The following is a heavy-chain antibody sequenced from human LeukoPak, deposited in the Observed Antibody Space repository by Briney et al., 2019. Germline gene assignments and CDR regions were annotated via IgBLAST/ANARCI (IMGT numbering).Heavy chain of an antibody. J-gene: IGHJ4*02. D-gene: IGHD2-21*01. CDR2: ISGSGGST. CDR3: AKDILRWSFDS. CDR1: GFTFSSYA. Sequence: GGSLRLSCAASGFTFSSYAMSWVRQAPGKGLEWVSAISGSGGSTYYADSVRGRITISRDNSKNTVSLQMSSLRAEDTAVYYCAKDILRWSFDSWGQGILVTVSS. V-gene: IGHV3-23*01.